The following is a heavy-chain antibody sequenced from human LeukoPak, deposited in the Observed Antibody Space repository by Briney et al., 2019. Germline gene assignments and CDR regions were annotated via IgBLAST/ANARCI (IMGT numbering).Heavy chain of an antibody. Sequence: SETLSLTCAVSGGSISSYYWSWIRQPPRKGLEWIGDIYYSGSTNYNPSLKSRVTISVDASKNQFSLKLSSVTAADTAVYYCARRASMGSWYFFDYWGQGALVTVSS. CDR1: GGSISSYY. D-gene: IGHD2-15*01. J-gene: IGHJ4*02. CDR2: IYYSGST. CDR3: ARRASMGSWYFFDY. V-gene: IGHV4-59*08.